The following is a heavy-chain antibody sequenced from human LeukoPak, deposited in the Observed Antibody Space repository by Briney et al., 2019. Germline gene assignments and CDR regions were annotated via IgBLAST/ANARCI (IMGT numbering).Heavy chain of an antibody. D-gene: IGHD5-12*01. J-gene: IGHJ4*02. CDR1: GFTFSAYW. CDR3: ARLTLSANDWCYDY. CDR2: IKEDGSEK. V-gene: IGHV3-7*01. Sequence: GGSLRLSCAASGFTFSAYWMRRVRQAPGKGLEWVASIKEDGSEKYYVDSVKGRFTISRDNAKNSLYLQMNSLRAEDTAVYYCARLTLSANDWCYDYWGQGTLVTVSS.